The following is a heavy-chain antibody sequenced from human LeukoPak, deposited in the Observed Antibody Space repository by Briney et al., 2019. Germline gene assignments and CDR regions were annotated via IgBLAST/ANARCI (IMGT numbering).Heavy chain of an antibody. CDR2: IFSNDEK. CDR1: GFSLTTSGVG. CDR3: ARIFPNQYYFDY. Sequence: SGPTLVKPTQTLTLTCTFSGFSLTTSGVGVGWIRQPPGKALEWLAHIFSNDEKSYSTSLKSRLTISKYTSKSQVVLTMTNMDPVDTATYYCARIFPNQYYFDYWGQGTLVTVSS. D-gene: IGHD1-14*01. J-gene: IGHJ4*02. V-gene: IGHV2-26*01.